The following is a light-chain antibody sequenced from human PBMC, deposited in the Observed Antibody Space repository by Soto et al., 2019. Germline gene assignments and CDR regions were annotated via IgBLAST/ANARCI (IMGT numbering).Light chain of an antibody. V-gene: IGKV1-5*01. Sequence: DIQMTQSPSTLSASVGDRVTITCRASQSITNRLAWYQQKPGKAPKLLIYAASTLQSGVPSRFSGSGSGTDFTLTISCLQSEDFATYYCQQYYSYPQSFGQGTKVDIK. CDR1: QSITNR. CDR2: AAS. J-gene: IGKJ1*01. CDR3: QQYYSYPQS.